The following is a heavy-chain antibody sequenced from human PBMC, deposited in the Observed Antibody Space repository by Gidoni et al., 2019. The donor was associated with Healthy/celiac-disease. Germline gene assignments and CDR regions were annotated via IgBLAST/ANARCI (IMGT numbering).Heavy chain of an antibody. CDR2: IYYSGST. V-gene: IGHV4-31*03. Sequence: QVQLQESGPGLVKPSQTLSLTCTVSGGSITSGGYYWSWIRQHPGKGLEWIGYIYYSGSTYYNPSLKSRVTISVDTSKNQFSLKLSSVTAADTAVYYCARADVEIVVVTAFFDYWGQGTLVTVSS. CDR1: GGSITSGGYY. J-gene: IGHJ4*02. CDR3: ARADVEIVVVTAFFDY. D-gene: IGHD2-21*02.